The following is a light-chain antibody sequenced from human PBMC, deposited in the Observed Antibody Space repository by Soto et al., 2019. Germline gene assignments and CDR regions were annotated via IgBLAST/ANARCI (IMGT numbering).Light chain of an antibody. CDR3: QQYNSWPLT. CDR2: GAS. J-gene: IGKJ4*01. V-gene: IGKV3-15*01. CDR1: QSVRRN. Sequence: EVVMTQSPATLSASPGERATLSCRASQSVRRNLAWYQQKPGQAPRLLFYGASTRATGIPARFSGSGSETEFTLTFSSLQSEDIAVYYCQQYNSWPLTFGGGTKLEI.